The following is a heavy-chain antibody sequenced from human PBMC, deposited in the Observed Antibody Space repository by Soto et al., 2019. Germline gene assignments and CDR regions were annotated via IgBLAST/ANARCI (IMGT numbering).Heavy chain of an antibody. D-gene: IGHD3-22*01. J-gene: IGHJ5*02. CDR3: ARVTVSLVLTSLEP. V-gene: IGHV4-30-4*01. Sequence: QVQLQESGPGLVKPSQTLSLTCTVSGDSITSGDHSWSWVRQAPGKGLEGIGYIFYTGSTYSSPSLKNRVSISVDTSITRCFWNGYSVTAADTAVYFCARVTVSLVLTSLEPWGQGTLVTVSS. CDR2: IFYTGST. CDR1: GDSITSGDHS.